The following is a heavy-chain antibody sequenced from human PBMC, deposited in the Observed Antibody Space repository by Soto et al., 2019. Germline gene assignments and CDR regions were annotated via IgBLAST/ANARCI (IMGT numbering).Heavy chain of an antibody. CDR2: IYYSGST. Sequence: SETLSLTCSVSGDSISSYSWNWIRKPPGKGLEWIGEIYYSGSTHYSPSLKSRVIMSIDTSTNQFSLKLTSVTAADTAVYYCTRHEGGAAGDRPLDYWGQGTLVTVSS. CDR3: TRHEGGAAGDRPLDY. J-gene: IGHJ4*02. D-gene: IGHD6-13*01. CDR1: GDSISSYS. V-gene: IGHV4-59*04.